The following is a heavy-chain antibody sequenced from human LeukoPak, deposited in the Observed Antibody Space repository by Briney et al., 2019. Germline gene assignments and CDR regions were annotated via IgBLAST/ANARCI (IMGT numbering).Heavy chain of an antibody. Sequence: PAGGSLRLSCAASGFTFSSYAMSWVRQAPGKGLEWVSGISGSGGSTNSADSVKGRFTISRDNSKDTLFLQMNSLRAEDTAVYYCAKDAHSSSWYYFDYWGQGTLVTVSS. V-gene: IGHV3-23*01. CDR2: ISGSGGST. CDR1: GFTFSSYA. CDR3: AKDAHSSSWYYFDY. D-gene: IGHD6-13*01. J-gene: IGHJ4*02.